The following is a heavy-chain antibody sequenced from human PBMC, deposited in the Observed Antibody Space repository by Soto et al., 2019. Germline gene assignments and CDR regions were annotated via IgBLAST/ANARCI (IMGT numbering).Heavy chain of an antibody. D-gene: IGHD5-12*01. CDR3: TTDSGYDEYFDY. V-gene: IGHV3-15*01. J-gene: IGHJ4*02. Sequence: GGSLRLSCAASGFTFSNAWMSWVRQAPGKGLEWVGRIKSKTDGGTTDYAAPVKGRFTISRDDSKNTLYLQMNSLKTEDTAVYYCTTDSGYDEYFDYWGQGTLVTVSS. CDR2: IKSKTDGGTT. CDR1: GFTFSNAW.